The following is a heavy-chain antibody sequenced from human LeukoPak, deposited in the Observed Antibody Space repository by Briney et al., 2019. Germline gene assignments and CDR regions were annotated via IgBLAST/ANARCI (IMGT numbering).Heavy chain of an antibody. D-gene: IGHD2-15*01. V-gene: IGHV3-21*06. J-gene: IGHJ5*02. Sequence: GSLRLSCAASGFTFSSYNMNWVRQAPGKGLEWVAYISIGTSFIYYADSVKGRFTISRDNARNSLYLQMNTLRAEDTAVYSCARGADGVSSNSRGWFDPWGQGTLVTVSS. CDR3: ARGADGVSSNSRGWFDP. CDR2: ISIGTSFI. CDR1: GFTFSSYN.